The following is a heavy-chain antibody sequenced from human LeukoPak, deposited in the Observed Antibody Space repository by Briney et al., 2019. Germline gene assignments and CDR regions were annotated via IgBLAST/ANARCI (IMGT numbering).Heavy chain of an antibody. D-gene: IGHD2-2*01. J-gene: IGHJ4*02. CDR1: GGSFSRFQ. CDR2: LSYSGSS. CDR3: AKSSVPAAPLDS. Sequence: SETLSLTCSVSGGSFSRFQWTWIRQPPGKGLEWIGSLSYSGSSNYNPSLKSRITISIDMSKNQFSLSLTSVTAADTAMYYCAKSSVPAAPLDSWGQGTLVTVSS. V-gene: IGHV4-59*08.